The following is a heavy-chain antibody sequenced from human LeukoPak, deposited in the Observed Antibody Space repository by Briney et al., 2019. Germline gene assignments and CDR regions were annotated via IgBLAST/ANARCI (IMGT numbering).Heavy chain of an antibody. J-gene: IGHJ6*03. D-gene: IGHD6-19*01. CDR2: ISGSGGST. V-gene: IGHV3-23*01. CDR3: AKGGGLVPYYYYYMDV. CDR1: GFTFSSYA. Sequence: GGSLRLSCAASGFTFSSYAMSWVRQAPGKGLEWVSAISGSGGSTYYADSVKGRFTISRDNSKNTLYLQMNGLRAEDTAVYYCAKGGGLVPYYYYYMDVWGKGTTVTVSS.